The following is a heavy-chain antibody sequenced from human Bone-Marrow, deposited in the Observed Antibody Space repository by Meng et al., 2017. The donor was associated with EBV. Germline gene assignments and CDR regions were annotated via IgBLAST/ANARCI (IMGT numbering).Heavy chain of an antibody. J-gene: IGHJ5*02. CDR1: GDSISSFYD. CDR3: ARPFPSWQSPRLDPFGA. V-gene: IGHV4-39*01. CDR2: VHYTGST. D-gene: IGHD6-19*01. Sequence: QLLLRGPGHGPVRPSGPLSLTCTVSGDSISSFYDWGWIRQPPGRGLEWIGSVHYTGSTYYSPSLKSRVTVSVDTSKNQFSLRLTSVTAADTAVYYCARPFPSWQSPRLDPFGAWGQGTLVTVSS.